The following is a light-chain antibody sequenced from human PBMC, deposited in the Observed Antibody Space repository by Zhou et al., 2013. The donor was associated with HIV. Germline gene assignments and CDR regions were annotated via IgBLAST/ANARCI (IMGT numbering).Light chain of an antibody. CDR3: QQRSNWPRIT. Sequence: EIVLTQSPATLSLSPGERATLSCRASQSVSSNYLAWYRHKPGQSPRLLIYGASNRATGIPARFSGSGSGTDFTLTISSLEPEDFAVYYCQQRSNWPRITFGPGTKVDIK. V-gene: IGKV3-11*01. CDR2: GAS. CDR1: QSVSSNY. J-gene: IGKJ3*01.